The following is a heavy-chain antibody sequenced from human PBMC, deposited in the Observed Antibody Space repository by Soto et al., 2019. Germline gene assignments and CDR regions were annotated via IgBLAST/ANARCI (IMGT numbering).Heavy chain of an antibody. CDR2: ISYDGSNK. CDR1: GSTFSSYG. J-gene: IGHJ4*02. Sequence: PGGSLRLSCAASGSTFSSYGMHWVRQAPGKGLEWVAVISYDGSNKYYADSVKGRFTISRDNSKNTLYLQMNSLRAEDTAVYYCAKELLYSSGWYWGQGT. CDR3: AKELLYSSGWY. V-gene: IGHV3-30*18. D-gene: IGHD6-19*01.